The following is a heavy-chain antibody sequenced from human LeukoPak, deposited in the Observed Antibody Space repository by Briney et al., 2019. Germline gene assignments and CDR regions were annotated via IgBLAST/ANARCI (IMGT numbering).Heavy chain of an antibody. V-gene: IGHV4-38-2*01. CDR2: IYHSGST. CDR1: GYSISSGYY. D-gene: IGHD2-2*01. Sequence: PSETLSLTCAASGYSISSGYYWGWIRQPPGKGLEWIGSIYHSGSTYYNPSLKSRVTISVDTSKNQFSLKLSSVTAADTAVYYCARRNVVVPAAINAFDIWGQGTTVTVSS. J-gene: IGHJ3*02. CDR3: ARRNVVVPAAINAFDI.